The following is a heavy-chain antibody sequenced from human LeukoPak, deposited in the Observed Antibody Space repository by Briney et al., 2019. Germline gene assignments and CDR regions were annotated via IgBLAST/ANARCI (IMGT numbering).Heavy chain of an antibody. V-gene: IGHV1-8*01. CDR3: AREEGSSWYYYYYGMDV. Sequence: ASVKVSCKAPGYTFTSYDINWVRQATGQGLEWMGWMNPNSGNTGYAQKFQGRVTMTRNTSISTAYMELSSLRSEDTAVYYCAREEGSSWYYYYYGMDVWGQGTTVTVSS. CDR2: MNPNSGNT. J-gene: IGHJ6*02. CDR1: GYTFTSYD. D-gene: IGHD6-13*01.